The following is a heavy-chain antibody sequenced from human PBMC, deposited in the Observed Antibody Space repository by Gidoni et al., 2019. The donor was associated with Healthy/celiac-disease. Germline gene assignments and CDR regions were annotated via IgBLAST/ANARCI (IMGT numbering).Heavy chain of an antibody. CDR1: GYTVTSYA. D-gene: IGHD3-22*01. Sequence: QVQLVQSGAEVKKPGASVKVSCKDSGYTVTSYAMHWVRQARGQRLGWMGWINAGNANTTYSQSFQGRVPITRDTSASTAYMELSRLRSEDPAVYCCARPFYASSPAAFDIWGQGPMVTVSS. J-gene: IGHJ3*02. CDR3: ARPFYASSPAAFDI. CDR2: INAGNANT. V-gene: IGHV1-3*01.